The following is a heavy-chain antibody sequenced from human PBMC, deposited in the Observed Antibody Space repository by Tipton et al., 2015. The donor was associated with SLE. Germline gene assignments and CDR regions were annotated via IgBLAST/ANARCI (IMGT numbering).Heavy chain of an antibody. CDR3: ARFMISVGFDY. CDR2: MYHSGNT. V-gene: IGHV4-38-2*01. D-gene: IGHD3-16*01. CDR1: GYSISSGFY. Sequence: TLSLTCAVSGYSISSGFYWGWIRQPPGKGLEWIGSMYHSGNTYYNPSLRSRVTISVDTSKNQFSLKLSSVTAADTAVYYCARFMISVGFDYWGQGTLVTVSS. J-gene: IGHJ4*02.